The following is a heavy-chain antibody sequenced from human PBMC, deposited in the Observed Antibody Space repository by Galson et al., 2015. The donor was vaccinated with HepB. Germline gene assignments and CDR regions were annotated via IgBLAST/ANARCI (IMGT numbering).Heavy chain of an antibody. D-gene: IGHD5-12*01. J-gene: IGHJ4*02. CDR3: ASPYSGYDWFDY. CDR2: IIPILGIA. Sequence: CKASGGTFRSYTISWVRQAPGQGLEWMGRIIPILGIANYAQKFQGRVTITADKSTSTAYMELSSLRSEDTAVYYCASPYSGYDWFDYWGQGTLVTVSS. V-gene: IGHV1-69*02. CDR1: GGTFRSYT.